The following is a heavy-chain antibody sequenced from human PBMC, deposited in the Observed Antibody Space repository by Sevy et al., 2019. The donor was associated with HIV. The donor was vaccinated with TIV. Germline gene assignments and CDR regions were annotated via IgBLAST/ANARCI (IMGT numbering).Heavy chain of an antibody. CDR3: ARDLPHLLPWELSRGSDY. V-gene: IGHV3-21*01. CDR1: GFTFSSYS. Sequence: GGSLRLSCAASGFTFSSYSMNWVRQAPGKGLEWVSSISSSSSYIYYADSVKGRFTISRDISKNTLYLQMNSLRAEDTAVYYCARDLPHLLPWELSRGSDYWGQGTLVTVSS. CDR2: ISSSSSYI. J-gene: IGHJ4*02. D-gene: IGHD1-26*01.